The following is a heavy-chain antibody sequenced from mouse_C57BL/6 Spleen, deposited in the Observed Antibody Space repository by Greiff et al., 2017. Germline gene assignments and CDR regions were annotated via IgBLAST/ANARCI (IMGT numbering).Heavy chain of an antibody. Sequence: EESGPGLVKPSQSLSLSCSVTGYSITSGYYWIWIRQFPGNKLEWMGYLSYDGSNNYNPSLKNRISITLDTSKNQFFLKLNSVTTEYTATYYCARGSLDYWGQGTTLTVSS. J-gene: IGHJ2*01. CDR1: GYSITSGYY. CDR2: LSYDGSN. CDR3: ARGSLDY. V-gene: IGHV3-6*01.